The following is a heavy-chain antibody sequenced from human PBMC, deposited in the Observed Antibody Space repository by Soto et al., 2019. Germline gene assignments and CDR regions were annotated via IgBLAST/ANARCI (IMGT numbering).Heavy chain of an antibody. J-gene: IGHJ6*02. CDR3: AREKAAAGDQYYYGMDV. D-gene: IGHD6-13*01. V-gene: IGHV4-59*01. CDR1: GGSISSYY. Sequence: SETLSLTCTVSGGSISSYYWSWIRQPPGKGLGWIGYIYYSGSTNYNPSLKSRVTISVDTSKNQFSLKLSSVTAADTAVYYCAREKAAAGDQYYYGMDVWGQGTTVTVSS. CDR2: IYYSGST.